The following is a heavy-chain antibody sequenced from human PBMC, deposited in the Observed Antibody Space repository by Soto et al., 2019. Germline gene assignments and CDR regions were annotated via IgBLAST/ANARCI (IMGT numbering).Heavy chain of an antibody. J-gene: IGHJ5*02. CDR1: GYTFTSYG. CDR2: ISAYNGNT. Sequence: ASVKVSCKASGYTFTSYGISWVRQAPGQGLEWMGWISAYNGNTNYAQKLQGRVTMATDTSTSTAYMELRSLRSDDTAVYYCARVNRPTNWFDPWGQGTLVTVSS. V-gene: IGHV1-18*01. CDR3: ARVNRPTNWFDP.